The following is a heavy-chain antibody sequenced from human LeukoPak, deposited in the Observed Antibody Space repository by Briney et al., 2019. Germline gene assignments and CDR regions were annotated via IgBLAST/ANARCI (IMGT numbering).Heavy chain of an antibody. D-gene: IGHD5-24*01. V-gene: IGHV4-59*12. Sequence: SETLSLTCTVSGGSISSYYWSWIRQPPGKGLEWIGYIYYSGSTNYNPSLKSRVTISVDTSKNQFSLKLSSVTAADTAVYYCAGEMDGMDVWGQGTTVTVSS. CDR2: IYYSGST. J-gene: IGHJ6*02. CDR1: GGSISSYY. CDR3: AGEMDGMDV.